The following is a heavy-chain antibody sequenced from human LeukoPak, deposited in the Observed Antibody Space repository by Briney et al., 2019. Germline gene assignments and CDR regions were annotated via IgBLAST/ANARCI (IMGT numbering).Heavy chain of an antibody. D-gene: IGHD5-12*01. V-gene: IGHV3-21*01. J-gene: IGHJ6*03. Sequence: GGSLRLSCAASGFTVSNKYMTWVRQAPGKGLEWVSSISSSSSYIYYADSVKGRFTISRDNAKNSLYLQMNSLRAEDTAVYYCARSTQWLPYYYYYYMDVWGKGTTVTISS. CDR2: ISSSSSYI. CDR3: ARSTQWLPYYYYYYMDV. CDR1: GFTVSNKY.